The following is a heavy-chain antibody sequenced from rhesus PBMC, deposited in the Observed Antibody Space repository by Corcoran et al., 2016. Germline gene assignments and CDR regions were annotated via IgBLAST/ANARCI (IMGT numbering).Heavy chain of an antibody. J-gene: IGHJ4*01. Sequence: QVQLQESGPGVVKPSETLSLPCAVSGGSISDSYRWSWLRQPPGKGLEWIGYIYGSSTSTNYNPALKSRVTISKDTSKNQFSLKLSSVTAADTAVYYCARAVAAGQSYWGQGVLVTISS. D-gene: IGHD6-13*01. CDR1: GGSISDSYR. CDR3: ARAVAAGQSY. CDR2: IYGSSTST. V-gene: IGHV4S10*01.